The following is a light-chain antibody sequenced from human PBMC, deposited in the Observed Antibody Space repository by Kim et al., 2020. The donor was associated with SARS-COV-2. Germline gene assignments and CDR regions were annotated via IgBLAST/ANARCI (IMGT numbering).Light chain of an antibody. CDR3: QQYSRDSRT. Sequence: DIQMTQTPSTVSSSIGDRVTITCRASQGIGTWLAWYQQKPGKAPKLLIFDASSLQSGVPSRFSGSGSGTQFTLTISSLQPHDFGTYFCQQYSRDSRTFGQGTKVDIK. CDR1: QGIGTW. J-gene: IGKJ1*01. CDR2: DAS. V-gene: IGKV1-5*01.